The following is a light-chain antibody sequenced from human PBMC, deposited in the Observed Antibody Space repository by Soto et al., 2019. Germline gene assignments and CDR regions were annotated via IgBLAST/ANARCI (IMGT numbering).Light chain of an antibody. J-gene: IGKJ1*01. CDR2: GAS. Sequence: IVMTQSPTTLSVSPGERATLSCRASQSVSSSYLAWYQQKPGQAPRLLIYGASSRATGIPDRFSGSGSGTDFTLTISRLEPEDFAVYYCQQSYPATFGQGTKVDIK. V-gene: IGKV3-20*01. CDR1: QSVSSSY. CDR3: QQSYPAT.